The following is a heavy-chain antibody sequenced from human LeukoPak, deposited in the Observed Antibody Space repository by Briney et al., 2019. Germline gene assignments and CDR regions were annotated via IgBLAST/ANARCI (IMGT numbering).Heavy chain of an antibody. Sequence: PSETLSLTCAVYGGSFSGYYWSWIRQPPGKGLEWIGEINHSGSTNYNPSLKSRVTISVDTSKNQFSLKLSSVTAADTAVYYCARTMVRGVKGVNWFDPWGQGTLVTVSS. J-gene: IGHJ5*02. CDR3: ARTMVRGVKGVNWFDP. CDR2: INHSGST. CDR1: GGSFSGYY. V-gene: IGHV4-34*01. D-gene: IGHD3-10*01.